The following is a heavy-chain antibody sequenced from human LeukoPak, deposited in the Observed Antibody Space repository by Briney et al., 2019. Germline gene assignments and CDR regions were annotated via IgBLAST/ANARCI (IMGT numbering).Heavy chain of an antibody. Sequence: ASVKVSCKASGYTFTDYYINWVRQAPGQGLEWIGWINPNSGDTNYAQKFQDRVTMTRDTSISTAYIELNFLRSDDTAVFYCARDEDYGIFVNVDYWGQGTLVTVSS. CDR2: INPNSGDT. CDR3: ARDEDYGIFVNVDY. CDR1: GYTFTDYY. V-gene: IGHV1-2*02. J-gene: IGHJ4*02. D-gene: IGHD4-17*01.